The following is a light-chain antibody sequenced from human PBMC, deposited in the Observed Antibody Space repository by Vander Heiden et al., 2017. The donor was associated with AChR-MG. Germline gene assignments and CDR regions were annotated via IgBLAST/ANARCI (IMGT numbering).Light chain of an antibody. V-gene: IGKV3-20*01. J-gene: IGKJ1*01. Sequence: VLTQSPGTLSLSPGEGATLSCRASQSIRGGYLAWYQQRPGQAPRLLIYGPSNRATGIPDRFSGSGFGTDFTLSISRLEPEDFAGYYCQHFGTFGQGTKV. CDR2: GPS. CDR3: QHFGT. CDR1: QSIRGGY.